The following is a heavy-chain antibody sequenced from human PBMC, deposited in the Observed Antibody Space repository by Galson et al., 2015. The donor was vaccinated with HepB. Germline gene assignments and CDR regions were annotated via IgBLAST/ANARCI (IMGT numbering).Heavy chain of an antibody. D-gene: IGHD3-16*01. CDR2: INPNSGGT. V-gene: IGHV1-2*06. J-gene: IGHJ4*02. Sequence: SVKVSCKASGYTFTGYYMHWVRQAPGQGLEWMGRINPNSGGTNYAQKFQGRVTMTRDTSISTAYMKLSRLRSDDTAVYYCARDVWGFDPDYWGQGTLVTVSS. CDR1: GYTFTGYY. CDR3: ARDVWGFDPDY.